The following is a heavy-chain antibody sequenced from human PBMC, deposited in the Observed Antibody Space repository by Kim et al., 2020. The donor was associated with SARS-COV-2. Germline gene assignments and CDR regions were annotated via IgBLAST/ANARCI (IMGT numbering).Heavy chain of an antibody. D-gene: IGHD6-19*01. J-gene: IGHJ6*03. V-gene: IGHV3-74*01. Sequence: RFTISRDNAKNTLYLQMNSLRAEDTAVYYCARDQRGFVAGRPKARGYMDVWGKGTTVTVSS. CDR3: ARDQRGFVAGRPKARGYMDV.